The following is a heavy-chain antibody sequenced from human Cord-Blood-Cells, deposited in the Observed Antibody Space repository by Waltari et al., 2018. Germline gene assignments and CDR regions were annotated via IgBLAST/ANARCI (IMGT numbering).Heavy chain of an antibody. D-gene: IGHD7-27*01. CDR2: ISPILGIA. V-gene: IGHV1-69*09. CDR1: GGTFSSYA. J-gene: IGHJ3*02. Sequence: QVQLVQSGAEVKKPGSSVKVSCKASGGTFSSYAISWVRQAPGQGLEWMGRISPILGIANYAQKFQGRVTITADKSTSTAYMELSSLRSEDTAVYYCARAKLGTGDAFDIWGQGTMVTVSS. CDR3: ARAKLGTGDAFDI.